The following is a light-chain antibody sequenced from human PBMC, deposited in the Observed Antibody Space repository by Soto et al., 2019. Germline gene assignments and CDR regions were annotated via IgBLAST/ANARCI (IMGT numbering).Light chain of an antibody. CDR2: GAS. V-gene: IGKV3-20*01. Sequence: EIVLTQSPGTLSLSPGERATLSCRASQSVSSSYLAWYQQKPGQAPRLLIYGASSRATGIPDRFSGGGSGTDFTLTISRLEPEDFAVYFCQQYGSSPPITFDQGTRLEIK. CDR1: QSVSSSY. J-gene: IGKJ5*01. CDR3: QQYGSSPPIT.